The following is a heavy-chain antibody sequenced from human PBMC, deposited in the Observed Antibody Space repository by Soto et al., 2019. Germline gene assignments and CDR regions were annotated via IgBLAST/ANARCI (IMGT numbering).Heavy chain of an antibody. CDR3: ARSWTTVVTMDV. Sequence: QLQLQESGPGLGKPSETLSLTCTVSGGSISSSSYYWGWIRQPPGKGLEWIGSIYYSGSTYYNPSIKSRVTISVDTSKTQFSLTLSSVTAADTAVYYCARSWTTVVTMDVWCQGTTVTVSS. CDR1: GGSISSSSYY. D-gene: IGHD4-17*01. V-gene: IGHV4-39*01. J-gene: IGHJ6*02. CDR2: IYYSGST.